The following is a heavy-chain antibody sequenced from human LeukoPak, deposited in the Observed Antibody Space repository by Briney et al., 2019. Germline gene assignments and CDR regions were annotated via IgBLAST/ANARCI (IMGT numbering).Heavy chain of an antibody. CDR3: ARARWFDP. CDR2: IYNHGTA. CDR1: GDSMSGYY. J-gene: IGHJ5*02. V-gene: IGHV4-59*01. Sequence: PSETLSLTCTVSGDSMSGYYWSWIRQPPGKGLEYIGYIYNHGTANYNPSLKSRVTISIDTSKNQFSLKLNSVTAADTAVYYCARARWFDPWGQGILVTVSS.